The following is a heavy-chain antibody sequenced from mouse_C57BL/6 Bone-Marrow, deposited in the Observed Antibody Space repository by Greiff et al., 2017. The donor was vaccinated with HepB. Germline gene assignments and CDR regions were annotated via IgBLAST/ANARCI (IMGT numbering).Heavy chain of an antibody. Sequence: QVQLQQSGAELVRPGASVTLSCKASGYTFTDYEMHWVKQTPVHGLEWIGAIDPETGGTAYNQKFKGKAILTADNSSSTAYMELRSLTSEDSAVYYCTRGGLLRLTGSYYFDYWGQGTTLTVSS. CDR1: GYTFTDYE. D-gene: IGHD1-2*01. CDR3: TRGGLLRLTGSYYFDY. CDR2: IDPETGGT. V-gene: IGHV1-15*01. J-gene: IGHJ2*01.